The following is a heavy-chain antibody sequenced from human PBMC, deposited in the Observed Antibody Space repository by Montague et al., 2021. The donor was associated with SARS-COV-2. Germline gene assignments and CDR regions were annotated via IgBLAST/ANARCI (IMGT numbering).Heavy chain of an antibody. CDR1: GGSISSYY. V-gene: IGHV4-59*01. Sequence: SETLSLTCTVSGGSISSYYWSWIWQPPATGQELIWFSYYSGSTNTNPSPKLRGTISVDTSTYQSSLKLSSVTAAATAVSYCASVKRAYYYGLGVSAHFDYWGQGTLVTVSS. D-gene: IGHD3-10*01. CDR2: SYYSGST. CDR3: ASVKRAYYYGLGVSAHFDY. J-gene: IGHJ4*02.